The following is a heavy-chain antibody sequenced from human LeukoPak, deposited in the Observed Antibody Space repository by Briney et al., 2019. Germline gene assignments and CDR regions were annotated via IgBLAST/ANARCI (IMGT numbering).Heavy chain of an antibody. V-gene: IGHV4-34*01. D-gene: IGHD6-19*01. CDR2: INHSGST. CDR3: ARGLRYSSGWYGY. Sequence: PSGTLSLTCAVCGESFSVYYWRWIRQPPGKGLEWIGEINHSGSTNYNPSLKSRVTISVDTSKNQFSLKLRSVTAADTAVYYCARGLRYSSGWYGYWGQGTLVTVSS. CDR1: GESFSVYY. J-gene: IGHJ4*02.